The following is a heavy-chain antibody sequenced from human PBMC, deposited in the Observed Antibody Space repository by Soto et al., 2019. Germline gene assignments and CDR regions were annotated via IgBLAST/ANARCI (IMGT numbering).Heavy chain of an antibody. CDR2: INTDGSST. J-gene: IGHJ4*02. D-gene: IGHD4-17*01. CDR3: ASLSVTTYPADY. CDR1: GFTFNAYW. Sequence: GGSLRLSCAASGFTFNAYWMHWVRQAPGKGLVWVSRINTDGSSTSYADSVKGRFTISRDNAKNTLYLQMNSLRAEDTAVYYGASLSVTTYPADYWGQGTLVTVAS. V-gene: IGHV3-74*01.